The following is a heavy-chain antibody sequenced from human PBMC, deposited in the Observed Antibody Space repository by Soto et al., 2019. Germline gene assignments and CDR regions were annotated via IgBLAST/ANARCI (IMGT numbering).Heavy chain of an antibody. CDR1: GGSISSGGYY. CDR3: ARERQQLNWFDP. Sequence: SETLSLTCTVSGGSISSGGYYWSWIRQHPGKGLEWIGYIYYSGSTYYNPSLKSRVTISVDTSKNQFSLKLSSVTAADTAVYYCARERQQLNWFDPWGQGTLVTVSS. J-gene: IGHJ5*02. CDR2: IYYSGST. V-gene: IGHV4-31*03. D-gene: IGHD5-18*01.